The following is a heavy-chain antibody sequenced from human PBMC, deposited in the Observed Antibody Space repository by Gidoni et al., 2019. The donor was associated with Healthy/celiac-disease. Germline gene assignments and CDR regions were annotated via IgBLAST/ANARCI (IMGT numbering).Heavy chain of an antibody. D-gene: IGHD6-13*01. CDR3: ARRGGSSSWSPAYYYYGMDV. Sequence: QLQLQESGPGLVKPSETLSLTCTVSGGSISSSSYYWGWIRQPPGKGLEWIGSIYYSGSTYYNPSLKSRVTISVDTSKNQFSLKLSSVTAADTAVYYCARRGGSSSWSPAYYYYGMDVWGQGTTVTVSS. CDR2: IYYSGST. V-gene: IGHV4-39*01. J-gene: IGHJ6*02. CDR1: GGSISSSSYY.